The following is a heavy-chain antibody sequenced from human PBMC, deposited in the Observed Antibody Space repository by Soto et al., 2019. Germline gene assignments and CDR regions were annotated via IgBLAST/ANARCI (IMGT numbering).Heavy chain of an antibody. V-gene: IGHV3-23*01. J-gene: IGHJ6*02. D-gene: IGHD6-13*01. CDR1: GFTFGSDA. CDR3: AKSIQAAGLINYYHSHRIHL. Sequence: PGGSLRLSCAASGFTFGSDAMSWVRQAPGNVLEWLSETSSSSASTAYPDSVKGRFTISRDYSKNTLYLQMNSLRDEDTAVYYCAKSIQAAGLINYYHSHRIHLSRQGTTVTVSS. CDR2: TSSSSAST.